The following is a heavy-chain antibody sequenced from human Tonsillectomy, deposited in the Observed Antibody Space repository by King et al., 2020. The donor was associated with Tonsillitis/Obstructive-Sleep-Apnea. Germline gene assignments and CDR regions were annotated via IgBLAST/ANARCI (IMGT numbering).Heavy chain of an antibody. CDR3: SREGSQLERPNDYYMDV. Sequence: VQLVESGGGLLKPGRSLRLSCSTSGFTFGDFAMTWFRQAPGRGLEWVGFIRSNPSGGTTEYDASVKGRFSISRHDSKGIAYLQMNSLRTEDTAVYYCSREGSQLERPNDYYMDVWGKGTTVTVS. CDR2: IRSNPSGGTT. J-gene: IGHJ6*03. D-gene: IGHD1-1*01. V-gene: IGHV3-49*05. CDR1: GFTFGDFA.